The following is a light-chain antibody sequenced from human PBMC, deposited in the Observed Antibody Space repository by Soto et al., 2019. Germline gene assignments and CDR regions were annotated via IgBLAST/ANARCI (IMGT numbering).Light chain of an antibody. V-gene: IGKV3D-20*02. CDR1: QSVSSSY. J-gene: IGKJ1*01. CDR3: LQRSDWRT. CDR2: DAS. Sequence: EIVLTQSPGTLSLSPGERATLSCRASQSVSSSYLAWYQQKLGQAPRLLIYDASNRATGIPARFSGSGSGTDFTLTISRLEPEDFAVYYCLQRSDWRTFGRGTKVEIK.